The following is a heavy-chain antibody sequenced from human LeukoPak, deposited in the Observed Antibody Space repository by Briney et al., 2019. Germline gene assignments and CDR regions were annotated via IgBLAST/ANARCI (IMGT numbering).Heavy chain of an antibody. J-gene: IGHJ3*02. Sequence: SETLSLTCTVSGGSISSYYWSWIRQPPGKGLEWIGYIYYSGSTNYNPSLKSRVTISVDTSKNQFSLKLSSVTAADTAVYYCARQGPGEGQAFDIWGQGTMVTVSS. CDR2: IYYSGST. V-gene: IGHV4-59*08. D-gene: IGHD3-10*01. CDR1: GGSISSYY. CDR3: ARQGPGEGQAFDI.